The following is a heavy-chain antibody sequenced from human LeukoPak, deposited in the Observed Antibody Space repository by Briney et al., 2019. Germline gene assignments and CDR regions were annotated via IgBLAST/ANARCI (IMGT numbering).Heavy chain of an antibody. CDR1: GGSISSYY. CDR2: IYYSGST. CDR3: ARAHPGSSTSCPYDY. V-gene: IGHV4-59*01. J-gene: IGHJ4*02. D-gene: IGHD2-2*01. Sequence: SETLSLTCTVSGGSISSYYWSWIRQPPGKGLEWIGYIYYSGSTNYNPSLKSRVTISVDTSKNQFSLKLSSVTAADTAVYYCARAHPGSSTSCPYDYWGQGTLVTVSS.